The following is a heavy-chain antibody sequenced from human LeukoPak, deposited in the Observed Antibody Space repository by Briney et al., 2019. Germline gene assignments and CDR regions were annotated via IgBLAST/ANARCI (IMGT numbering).Heavy chain of an antibody. J-gene: IGHJ5*02. D-gene: IGHD3-10*01. Sequence: SETLSLTCTVSGDSISSSSYYWGWIRQPPGKGLEWIGSIYFSGSSYYNPSLKSRVAISVDMSKNQFSLKLNSVTAADTAVYYCARQAAGNYFGSGRYNPWVQGTLVAVAS. CDR2: IYFSGSS. CDR1: GDSISSSSYY. CDR3: ARQAAGNYFGSGRYNP. V-gene: IGHV4-39*01.